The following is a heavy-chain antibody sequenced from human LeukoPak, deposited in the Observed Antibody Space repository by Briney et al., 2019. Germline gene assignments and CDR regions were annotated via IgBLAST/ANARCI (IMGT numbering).Heavy chain of an antibody. V-gene: IGHV4-59*01. Sequence: SETLSLTCTVSGVSISSYYWSWIRQPPGKGLEWIGYIYDSGSNNYNPSLKSRVTIAVDTSKNQFSLKLSSVTAADPAVYYCARTDGGYVQLPVGWYFDLWGRGTLVTVSS. J-gene: IGHJ2*01. D-gene: IGHD5-12*01. CDR3: ARTDGGYVQLPVGWYFDL. CDR1: GVSISSYY. CDR2: IYDSGSN.